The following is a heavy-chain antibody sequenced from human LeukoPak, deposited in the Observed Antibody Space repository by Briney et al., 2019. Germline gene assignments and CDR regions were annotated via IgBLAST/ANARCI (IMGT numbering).Heavy chain of an antibody. CDR3: ARGKSSGSSWSLTHFDY. V-gene: IGHV3-33*01. CDR1: GFTFSSYG. CDR2: IWYDGSNK. Sequence: GSLRLSCAASGFTFSSYGMHWVRQAPGKGLEWVAVIWYDGSNKYYADSVKGRFTISRDNSKNTLYLQMNSLRAEDTAVYYCARGKSSGSSWSLTHFDYWGQGTLVTVSS. D-gene: IGHD6-13*01. J-gene: IGHJ4*02.